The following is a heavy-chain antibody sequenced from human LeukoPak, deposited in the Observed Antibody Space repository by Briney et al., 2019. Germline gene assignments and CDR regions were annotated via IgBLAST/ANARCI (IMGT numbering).Heavy chain of an antibody. V-gene: IGHV3-48*01. CDR3: ARDLADYVWGSYRPVGY. J-gene: IGHJ4*02. D-gene: IGHD3-16*02. CDR2: ISSSSSTI. Sequence: GGSLRLSCAASGFTFSSYSMNWVRQAPGKGLEWVSYISSSSSTIYYADSVKGRFTISRDNSKNTLYLQMNSLRAEDTAVYYCARDLADYVWGSYRPVGYWGQGTLVTVSS. CDR1: GFTFSSYS.